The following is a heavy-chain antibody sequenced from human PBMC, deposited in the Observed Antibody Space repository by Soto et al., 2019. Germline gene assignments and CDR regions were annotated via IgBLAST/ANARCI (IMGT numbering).Heavy chain of an antibody. J-gene: IGHJ4*02. CDR3: AKDRSSDIVVVTAILDY. CDR2: ISGSGGST. Sequence: PGGSLRLSCAASVFTFSSYAMSWVRQAPGKGLEWVSAISGSGGSTYYADSVKGRFTISRDNSKNTLYLQMNSLRAEDTAVYYCAKDRSSDIVVVTAILDYWGQGTLVTVSS. V-gene: IGHV3-23*01. D-gene: IGHD2-21*02. CDR1: VFTFSSYA.